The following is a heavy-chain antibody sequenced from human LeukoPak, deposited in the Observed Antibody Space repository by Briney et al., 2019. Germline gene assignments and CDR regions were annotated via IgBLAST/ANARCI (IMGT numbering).Heavy chain of an antibody. J-gene: IGHJ4*02. V-gene: IGHV3-23*01. D-gene: IGHD6-13*01. CDR1: GFTFSGYA. CDR3: AKDLSIAAAGTSVKFDY. CDR2: ISGSGGSS. Sequence: GGSLRLSCAASGFTFSGYAMSWVRQAPGKGLEWVSAISGSGGSSYYEDAEKGWFTISGDNSKKTLYLQRNRLRAEDTAVYYCAKDLSIAAAGTSVKFDYWGQGTLVTVSS.